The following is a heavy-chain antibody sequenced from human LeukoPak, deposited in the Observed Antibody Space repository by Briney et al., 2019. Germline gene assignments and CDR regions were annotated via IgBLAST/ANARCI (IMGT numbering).Heavy chain of an antibody. D-gene: IGHD3-22*01. V-gene: IGHV3-23*01. CDR3: ARDVPYYYDSSGYYSPFDC. CDR1: GFTFSTYA. Sequence: LAGGSLRLSCAASGFTFSTYAMSWVRQAPGKGLEWVSGINADDGRTYYADSVKGRFTISRDNSKNTVDLLMNSLRAEDTAIYYCARDVPYYYDSSGYYSPFDCWGQGTLVTVSS. CDR2: INADDGRT. J-gene: IGHJ4*02.